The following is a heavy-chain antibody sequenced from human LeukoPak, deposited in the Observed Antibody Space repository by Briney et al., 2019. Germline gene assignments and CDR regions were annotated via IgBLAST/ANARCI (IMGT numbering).Heavy chain of an antibody. CDR2: IYWYSGRI. J-gene: IGHJ4*02. Sequence: GWSLRLSCGTSGFTFDDYGMAWVRQVPGKGLEWVSHIYWYSGRIGYADSVKGRFIISRDNAKKSFFLEMNSLRAEDTALYYCARVRITVTHLFDYWGQGTLVTVSS. CDR3: ARVRITVTHLFDY. CDR1: GFTFDDYG. D-gene: IGHD4-17*01. V-gene: IGHV3-20*04.